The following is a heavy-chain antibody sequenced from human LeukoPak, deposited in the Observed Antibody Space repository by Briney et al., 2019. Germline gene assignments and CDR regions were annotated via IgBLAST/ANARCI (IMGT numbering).Heavy chain of an antibody. V-gene: IGHV3-43*02. Sequence: GGSLRLSCAASGFNVTAYAMYWVRQPPGKSLEWVSLISGDSDNKYSAASVKGRFTISRDNSKNSLYLQMNSLTTEDTALYYCAIAYESGSFYRAFAYWGQGALVTVSS. CDR3: AIAYESGSFYRAFAY. CDR2: ISGDSDNK. J-gene: IGHJ4*02. D-gene: IGHD3-10*01. CDR1: GFNVTAYA.